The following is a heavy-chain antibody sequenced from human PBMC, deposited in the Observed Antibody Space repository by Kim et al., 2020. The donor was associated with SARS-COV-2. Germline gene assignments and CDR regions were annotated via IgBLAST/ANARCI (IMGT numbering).Heavy chain of an antibody. V-gene: IGHV3-23*01. Sequence: GGSLRLSCTASRFTFSNYAMSWVRQTPGKGLEWVSAISNDGSRTYYADSVKGRFTMSRDNSRNTLYLQMNSLGAEDTAVYYCARHQSGNPHDYWGQGTLVIVSS. D-gene: IGHD3-3*01. J-gene: IGHJ4*02. CDR1: RFTFSNYA. CDR3: ARHQSGNPHDY. CDR2: ISNDGSRT.